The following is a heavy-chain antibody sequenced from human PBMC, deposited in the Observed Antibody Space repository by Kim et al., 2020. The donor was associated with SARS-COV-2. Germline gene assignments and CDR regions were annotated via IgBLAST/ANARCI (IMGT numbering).Heavy chain of an antibody. J-gene: IGHJ2*01. CDR3: ARDSYYEDYLESLWYFDL. CDR1: GFTVSSNY. D-gene: IGHD3-3*01. Sequence: GGSLRLSCAASGFTVSSNYMSWVRQAPGKGLEWVSVIYSGGSTYYADSVKGRFTISRDNSKNTLYLQMNSLRAEDTAVYYCARDSYYEDYLESLWYFDLWGRGTLVTVSS. V-gene: IGHV3-66*01. CDR2: IYSGGST.